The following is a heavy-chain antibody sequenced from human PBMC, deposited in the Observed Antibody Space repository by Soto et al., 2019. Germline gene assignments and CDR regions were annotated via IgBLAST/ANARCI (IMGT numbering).Heavy chain of an antibody. CDR2: ISPVTGGA. CDR1: GYTFTGHY. Sequence: QVQLVQSGAEVKKPVASVKVSCKASGYTFTGHYIHWVRQAPGQGPEWMGEISPVTGGAKYSQKFQGRVTMTRDTSSTTVYMELTNLSTDDTAVYYCGRGRSGELVVFYWGQGTLVSVSS. V-gene: IGHV1-2*02. D-gene: IGHD1-7*01. CDR3: GRGRSGELVVFY. J-gene: IGHJ4*02.